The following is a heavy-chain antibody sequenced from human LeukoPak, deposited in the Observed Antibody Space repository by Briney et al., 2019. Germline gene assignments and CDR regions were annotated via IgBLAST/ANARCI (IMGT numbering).Heavy chain of an antibody. J-gene: IGHJ5*02. D-gene: IGHD1-26*01. CDR2: VNESGGT. Sequence: PSETLPLTCAVYIDSFSNYHWNWIRQTPAKGMEWIGEVNESGGTNISPSLRSRVILSVDTSKNQFSLKLISVTVADTAIYYCARGQGATVPQVGKNWFDPWGQGTRVTVSS. V-gene: IGHV4-34*01. CDR1: IDSFSNYH. CDR3: ARGQGATVPQVGKNWFDP.